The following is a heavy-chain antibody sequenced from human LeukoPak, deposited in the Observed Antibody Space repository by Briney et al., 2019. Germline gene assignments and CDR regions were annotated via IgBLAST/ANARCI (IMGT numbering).Heavy chain of an antibody. V-gene: IGHV4-59*01. CDR3: ARRLPPGAFDI. D-gene: IGHD2-21*02. J-gene: IGHJ3*02. CDR1: GGSISSYY. CDR2: IHYSGST. Sequence: SETLSLTCTVSGGSISSYYWSWIRQPPGKGLEWIGYIHYSGSTNYNPSHKSRVTISVDTSKNQFSLKLSSVTAADTAVYYCARRLPPGAFDIWGQGTMVTVSS.